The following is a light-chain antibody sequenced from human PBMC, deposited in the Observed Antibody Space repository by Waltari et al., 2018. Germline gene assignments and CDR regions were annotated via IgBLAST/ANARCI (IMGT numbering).Light chain of an antibody. V-gene: IGLV2-23*01. CDR3: CSYGGYNTPWV. CDR2: ENT. CDR1: SSNVGHYNL. J-gene: IGLJ3*02. Sequence: QSALTQPASVSGSPGQSITISCTGTSSNVGHYNLVSWYQQHQGQAPKPIIYENTNRPSGVSNRFSGSKSGRTASLAVSGLQTEDEAEYYCCSYGGYNTPWVFGGGTKLTVL.